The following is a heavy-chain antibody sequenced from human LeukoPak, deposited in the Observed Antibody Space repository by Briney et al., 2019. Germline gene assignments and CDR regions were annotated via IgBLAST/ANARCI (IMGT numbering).Heavy chain of an antibody. J-gene: IGHJ4*02. V-gene: IGHV4-59*01. CDR2: IYYSGST. CDR1: GDSISCYY. CDR3: ARYNYYDSTFDY. D-gene: IGHD3-22*01. Sequence: PSETLSLTCTVSGDSISCYYWSWIRQPPGKGLEWIGYIYYSGSTNYNPSLKSRVTISVDTSKNQFSLKLNSVTAADTAVYYCARYNYYDSTFDYWGQGTLVTVSS.